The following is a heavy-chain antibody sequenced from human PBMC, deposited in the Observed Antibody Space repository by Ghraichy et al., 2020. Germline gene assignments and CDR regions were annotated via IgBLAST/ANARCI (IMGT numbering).Heavy chain of an antibody. CDR2: IYHSGST. CDR3: ARVPLSTAPFFDY. D-gene: IGHD5-18*01. Sequence: SETLSLTCAVSGGSISSGGYSWSWIRQPPGKGLEWIGYIYHSGSTYYNPSLKRRVTISVDRSKNQFSLKLSSVTAADTAVYYCARVPLSTAPFFDYWGQGTLVTVSS. CDR1: GGSISSGGYS. V-gene: IGHV4-30-2*01. J-gene: IGHJ4*02.